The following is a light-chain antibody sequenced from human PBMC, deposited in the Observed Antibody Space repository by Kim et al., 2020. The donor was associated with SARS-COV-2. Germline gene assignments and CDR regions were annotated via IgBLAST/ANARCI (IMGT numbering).Light chain of an antibody. Sequence: RQTATITCTGNSNNVGSQGAVWLQQHPGHPPKVLSDMTLNRPSGISERFSASRSRNIASLTITELRPEDEADYYCSAWDGILNSWVFGGGTQLTVL. V-gene: IGLV10-54*01. CDR1: SNNVGSQG. CDR2: MTL. J-gene: IGLJ3*02. CDR3: SAWDGILNSWV.